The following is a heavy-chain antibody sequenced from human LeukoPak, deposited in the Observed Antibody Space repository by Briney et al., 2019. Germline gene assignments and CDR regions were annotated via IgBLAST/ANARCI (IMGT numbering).Heavy chain of an antibody. J-gene: IGHJ4*02. D-gene: IGHD3-16*01. Sequence: GGSLRLSCAASGFTLSTYWIHWVRQPPGKGLVWVSRINSDGNSFADSVKGRFTISRDNAKNTVYLQMNSLRAEDTAVYFCARGYTFGTLDYWGQGALDPVSS. CDR1: GFTLSTYW. V-gene: IGHV3-74*01. CDR2: INSDGN. CDR3: ARGYTFGTLDY.